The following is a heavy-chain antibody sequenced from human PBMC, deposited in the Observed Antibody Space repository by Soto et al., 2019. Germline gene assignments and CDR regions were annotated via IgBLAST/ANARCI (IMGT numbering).Heavy chain of an antibody. CDR2: IKSKTDGGTT. CDR1: GFTFSNAW. V-gene: IGHV3-15*01. D-gene: IGHD4-17*01. CDR3: TTDPHYGDYAYYFDY. J-gene: IGHJ4*02. Sequence: VQLVESGGGLVKPGGSLRLSCAASGFTFSNAWMSCVRQAPGKGLEWVGRIKSKTDGGTTDYAAPVKGRFTISRDDSKNTLYLQMNSLKSEDTAVYYCTTDPHYGDYAYYFDYWGQGTLVTVSS.